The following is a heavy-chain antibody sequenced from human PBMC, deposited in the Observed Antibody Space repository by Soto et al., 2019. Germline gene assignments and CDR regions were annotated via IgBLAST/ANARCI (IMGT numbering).Heavy chain of an antibody. Sequence: GGSLRLSCAASGFTFSSYGMHWVRQAPGKGLEWVAVISYDGSNKYYADSVKGRFTISRDNSKNTLYLQMNSLRAEDTAVYYCAKDRGGYFDYWGQGTLVTVSS. CDR3: AKDRGGYFDY. J-gene: IGHJ4*02. CDR2: ISYDGSNK. D-gene: IGHD3-10*01. CDR1: GFTFSSYG. V-gene: IGHV3-30*18.